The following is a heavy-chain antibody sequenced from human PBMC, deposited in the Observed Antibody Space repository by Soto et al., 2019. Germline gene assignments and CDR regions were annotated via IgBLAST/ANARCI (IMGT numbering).Heavy chain of an antibody. J-gene: IGHJ4*02. CDR3: AGLRSRTHDS. CDR2: ISRSSSTI. Sequence: GGSLRLSCAASGFTFSSYSMNWVRQAPGKGLEWVSYISRSSSTIYYADSVKGRFTIYRDNAKNSLYLQMNSLREEDTAVYYCAGLRSRTHDSWGQGTLVTVSS. V-gene: IGHV3-48*02. CDR1: GFTFSSYS.